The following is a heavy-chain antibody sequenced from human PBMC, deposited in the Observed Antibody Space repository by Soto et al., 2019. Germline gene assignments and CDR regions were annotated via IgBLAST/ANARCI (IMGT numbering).Heavy chain of an antibody. J-gene: IGHJ5*02. Sequence: SETLSLTYTVSGASLTSGTYYWGWLRQAPGKGLEWIGFLSYTGSTDYNPSLKSRVIISEDTSKNQFFLTLKSVTAADTAMYYCARVERLILFDAGHGVSIWFDPWGQGTQVPVSS. V-gene: IGHV4-61*01. D-gene: IGHD2-15*01. CDR1: GASLTSGTYY. CDR2: LSYTGST. CDR3: ARVERLILFDAGHGVSIWFDP.